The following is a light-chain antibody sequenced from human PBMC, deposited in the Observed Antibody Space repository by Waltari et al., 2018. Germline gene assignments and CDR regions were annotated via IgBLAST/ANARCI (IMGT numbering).Light chain of an antibody. CDR2: EVT. CDR3: CSYAGLGIYV. Sequence: QSGLTQPASVSGSPGQSITISCTGTSRDVRNYNLVSWYQHYPGKAPKLMVYEVTKRTSGVSDRFSGSKSGNTASLTIYGLQSEDEADYYCCSYAGLGIYVFGTGTKVTVL. J-gene: IGLJ1*01. V-gene: IGLV2-23*02. CDR1: SRDVRNYNL.